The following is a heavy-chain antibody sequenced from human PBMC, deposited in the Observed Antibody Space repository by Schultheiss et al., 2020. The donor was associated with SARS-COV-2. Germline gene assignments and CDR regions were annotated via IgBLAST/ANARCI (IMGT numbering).Heavy chain of an antibody. V-gene: IGHV3-23*01. CDR1: GFTFSSYA. CDR2: ISGSDGST. J-gene: IGHJ5*02. Sequence: GGSLRLSCAASGFTFSSYAMSWVRQASGKGLEWVSAISGSDGSTYYADFVKGRFTISRDNSKNTLYLQMNSLRVKDTAVYYCAKTVAALNWFDPWGQGTLITVSS. CDR3: AKTVAALNWFDP. D-gene: IGHD6-19*01.